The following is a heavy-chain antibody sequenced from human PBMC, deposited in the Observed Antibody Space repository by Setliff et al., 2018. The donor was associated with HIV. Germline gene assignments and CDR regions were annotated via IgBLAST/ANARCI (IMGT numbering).Heavy chain of an antibody. CDR2: INPNSADT. V-gene: IGHV1-2*02. Sequence: ASVKVSCKASGYTFTGSYIHWVRQAPGQGLEWMGWINPNSADTIYAQKFQGRVTMTRDTSISTAYMDLSRLRSDDTAVYYCATLDYWGQGTLVTVSS. CDR3: ATLDY. CDR1: GYTFTGSY. J-gene: IGHJ4*02.